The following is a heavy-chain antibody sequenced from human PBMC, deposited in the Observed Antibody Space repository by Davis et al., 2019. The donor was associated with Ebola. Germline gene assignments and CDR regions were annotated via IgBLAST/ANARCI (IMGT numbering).Heavy chain of an antibody. Sequence: PGGSLRLSCAASGFTFSDYYMSWIRQAPGKGLEWLSYISSSGSIIYYADSVKGRFTISRDNAKNSLYLHMNSLRAEDTAVYYCARDAPIVLLPAAMTKGRYYYYYGMDVWGKGTTVTVSS. J-gene: IGHJ6*04. CDR2: ISSSGSII. CDR1: GFTFSDYY. CDR3: ARDAPIVLLPAAMTKGRYYYYYGMDV. V-gene: IGHV3-11*01. D-gene: IGHD2-2*01.